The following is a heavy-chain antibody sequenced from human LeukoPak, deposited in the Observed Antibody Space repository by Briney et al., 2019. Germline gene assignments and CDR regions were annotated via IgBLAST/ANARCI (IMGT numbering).Heavy chain of an antibody. Sequence: PGGSLRLSCAASGFTFSGSDIHWVRQASGKGLEWVGRIGTKSDTYATAYAASVKGRFTISRDDSKNTAYLQMNSLKTEDTAVYYCTRRPYDTSGSPFDYWGQGTLVTVSS. V-gene: IGHV3-73*01. CDR1: GFTFSGSD. CDR2: IGTKSDTYAT. D-gene: IGHD3-22*01. CDR3: TRRPYDTSGSPFDY. J-gene: IGHJ4*02.